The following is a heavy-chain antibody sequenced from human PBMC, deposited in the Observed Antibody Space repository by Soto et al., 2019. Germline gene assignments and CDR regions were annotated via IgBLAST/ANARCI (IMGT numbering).Heavy chain of an antibody. J-gene: IGHJ4*02. V-gene: IGHV3-30-3*01. Sequence: GGSLRLSCAASGFTFSTYAMHWVRQAPGKGLEWVALISYDGGNNYYADSVKGRFTISRDNSKNTLYLQMNSLRTEDTAVYYCARALDFWSAYFDYWGQGSLVTVSS. D-gene: IGHD3-3*01. CDR1: GFTFSTYA. CDR3: ARALDFWSAYFDY. CDR2: ISYDGGNN.